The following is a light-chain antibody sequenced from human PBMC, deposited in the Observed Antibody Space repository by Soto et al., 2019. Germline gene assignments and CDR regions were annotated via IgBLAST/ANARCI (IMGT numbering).Light chain of an antibody. J-gene: IGLJ1*01. CDR2: EGS. CDR3: CSYAGSSTFV. Sequence: QSVLTQPASVSGSPGQSITISCTGTSSDVGSYNLVSWYQQHTGKAPKLMIYEGSKRPSGVSNRFSGSKSGNTASLTISGLQADDEAEYYCCSYAGSSTFVFGTGTKVTVL. V-gene: IGLV2-23*01. CDR1: SSDVGSYNL.